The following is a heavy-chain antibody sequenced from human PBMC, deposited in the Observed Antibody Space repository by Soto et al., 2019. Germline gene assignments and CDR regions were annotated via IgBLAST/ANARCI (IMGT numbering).Heavy chain of an antibody. V-gene: IGHV3-11*04. CDR3: ARDGPIAAAVTPKPYYFDY. Sequence: GGSLRLSCAASGFTFSDYYMSWIRQAPGKGLEWVSYISSSGSTIYYADSVKGRFTISRDNAKNSLYLQMNSLSDGDTAVYYCARDGPIAAAVTPKPYYFDYWGRGTLVTVSS. CDR1: GFTFSDYY. D-gene: IGHD6-25*01. J-gene: IGHJ4*02. CDR2: ISSSGSTI.